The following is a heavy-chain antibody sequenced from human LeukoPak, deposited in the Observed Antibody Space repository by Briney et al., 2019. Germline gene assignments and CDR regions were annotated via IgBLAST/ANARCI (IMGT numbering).Heavy chain of an antibody. D-gene: IGHD1-26*01. CDR3: ARLSGSDGKYYFDY. CDR2: IGTVTTYI. J-gene: IGHJ4*02. CDR1: GFTFSYYS. Sequence: SGGSLRLSCAASGFTFSYYSINWVRQARGKGLEWVSSIGTVTTYIFYADSVKGRFTISRDNAKNSLYLQMNSLRAEDTAVYYCARLSGSDGKYYFDYWGQGTLVTVSS. V-gene: IGHV3-21*01.